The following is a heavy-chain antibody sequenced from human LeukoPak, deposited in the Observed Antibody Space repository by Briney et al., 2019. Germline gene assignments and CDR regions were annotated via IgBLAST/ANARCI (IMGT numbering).Heavy chain of an antibody. CDR3: ARDHEGYSSVHNKNWFDP. D-gene: IGHD6-25*01. CDR2: IYYSGST. J-gene: IGHJ5*02. Sequence: PSQTLSLTCTVSGVSLSSGDYYWSWIPQPPGKGLEWIGYIYYSGSTYYNPSLKNRVTISVDTSKHQFSLKLSSVTAADTAVYYWARDHEGYSSVHNKNWFDPWGQGTLVTVSS. V-gene: IGHV4-30-4*08. CDR1: GVSLSSGDYY.